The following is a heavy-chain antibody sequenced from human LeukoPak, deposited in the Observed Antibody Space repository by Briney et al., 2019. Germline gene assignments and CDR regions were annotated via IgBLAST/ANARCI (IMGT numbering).Heavy chain of an antibody. CDR1: GYTFTSYG. D-gene: IGHD1-26*01. Sequence: ASVKVSCKASGYTFTSYGISWVRPAPGQGLEWMGWICPYNGNTNYAQKLQGRVTMTTDTSTSTAYMELMSLRSDDTAVYCCARGIVGVTEFDYWGQGTLVTVSS. CDR3: ARGIVGVTEFDY. J-gene: IGHJ4*02. CDR2: ICPYNGNT. V-gene: IGHV1-18*01.